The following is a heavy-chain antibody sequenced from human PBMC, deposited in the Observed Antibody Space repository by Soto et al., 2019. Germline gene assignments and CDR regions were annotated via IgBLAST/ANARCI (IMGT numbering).Heavy chain of an antibody. CDR1: GYTFTGYY. J-gene: IGHJ5*02. Sequence: SVKVSCKASGYTFTGYYMHWVRQAPGQGLEWMGWINPNSGGTNYAQKFQGRVTMTRDTSISTAYMELSRLRSDDTAVYYCARDRDRTSYNIEVGFDPWGQGTLVTVSS. D-gene: IGHD6-19*01. CDR3: ARDRDRTSYNIEVGFDP. CDR2: INPNSGGT. V-gene: IGHV1-2*02.